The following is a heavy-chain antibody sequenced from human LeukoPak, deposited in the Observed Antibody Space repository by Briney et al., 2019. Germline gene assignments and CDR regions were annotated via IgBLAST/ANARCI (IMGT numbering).Heavy chain of an antibody. CDR2: IYTSGST. CDR3: AREILWFGELSVYYYYGMDV. J-gene: IGHJ6*02. D-gene: IGHD3-10*01. V-gene: IGHV4-4*07. CDR1: GGSISSYY. Sequence: PSETLSLTCTVSGGSISSYYWSWIRQPAGKGLEWIGRIYTSGSTNYNPSLKSRVTMSVDTSKNQFSLKLSSVTAADTAAYYCAREILWFGELSVYYYYGMDVWGQGTTVTVSS.